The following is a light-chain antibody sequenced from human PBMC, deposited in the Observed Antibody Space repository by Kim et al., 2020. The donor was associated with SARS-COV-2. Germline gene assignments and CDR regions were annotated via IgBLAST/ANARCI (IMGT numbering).Light chain of an antibody. CDR2: DVG. CDR1: SSNVGGYNY. J-gene: IGLJ3*02. V-gene: IGLV2-14*03. CDR3: SSYTTTTTRV. Sequence: QSALTQPASVSGSPGQSITISCTGTSSNVGGYNYVSWCQQHPGKAPKLMIYDVGNRPSGVSDRFSGSKSGNTASLTISGLQTEDEADYYCSSYTTTTTRVFGGGTQLTVL.